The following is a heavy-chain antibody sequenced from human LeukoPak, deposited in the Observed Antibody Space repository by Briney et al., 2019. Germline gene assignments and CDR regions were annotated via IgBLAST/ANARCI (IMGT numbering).Heavy chain of an antibody. J-gene: IGHJ1*01. CDR1: GFTFRSYA. Sequence: PGGSLRLSCAASGFTFRSYAMHWVRQAPEKGLEYVSATSANGGRTYYANSVKGRFTISRDNSKSTLYLQMGDLGAEDMAVYYCAREDSSGYYPIEHWGQGILVTVSS. CDR3: AREDSSGYYPIEH. CDR2: TSANGGRT. D-gene: IGHD3-22*01. V-gene: IGHV3-64*01.